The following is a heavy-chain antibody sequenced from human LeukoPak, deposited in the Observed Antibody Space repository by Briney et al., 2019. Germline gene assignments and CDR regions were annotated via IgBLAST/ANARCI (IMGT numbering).Heavy chain of an antibody. J-gene: IGHJ4*02. Sequence: ASVKVSCKASGYTFTSYYMHWVRQAPGQGLEWMGWINPNSGGTNYAQKFQGWVTMTRDTSISTAYMELSRLRSDDTAVYYCARGDSKGLYYFDYWGQGTLVTVSS. CDR3: ARGDSKGLYYFDY. V-gene: IGHV1-2*04. CDR2: INPNSGGT. CDR1: GYTFTSYY. D-gene: IGHD6-13*01.